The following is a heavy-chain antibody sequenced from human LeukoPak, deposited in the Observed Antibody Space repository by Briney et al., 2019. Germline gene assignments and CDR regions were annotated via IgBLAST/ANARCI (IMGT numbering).Heavy chain of an antibody. CDR2: IYHSGST. D-gene: IGHD1-26*01. J-gene: IGHJ5*02. CDR1: GYSISSGYY. V-gene: IGHV4-38-2*01. CDR3: ARVGATRWFDP. Sequence: SETLSLTCAVSGYSISSGYYWGWIRQPPGKGLEWIGSIYHSGSTYYNPSLKRRVTISVGTRKNQFSLKLSSVTAADTAVYYCARVGATRWFDPWGQGTLVTVSS.